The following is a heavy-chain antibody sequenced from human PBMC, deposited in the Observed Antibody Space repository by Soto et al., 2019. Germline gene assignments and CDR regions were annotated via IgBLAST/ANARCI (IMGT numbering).Heavy chain of an antibody. D-gene: IGHD6-19*01. CDR2: ISSSSSYI. CDR3: AREGSGWPGPYSYYYGMDV. V-gene: IGHV3-21*01. Sequence: EVQLVEYGGGLVKPGGSLRLSCAASGFTFSRYSMNWVSQAPGKGLEWVSSISSSSSYIYYADSVKGRFTISRDNAKNSLYLQRNSLRAEYTAVYYCAREGSGWPGPYSYYYGMDVCGQGTTVTVSS. CDR1: GFTFSRYS. J-gene: IGHJ6*02.